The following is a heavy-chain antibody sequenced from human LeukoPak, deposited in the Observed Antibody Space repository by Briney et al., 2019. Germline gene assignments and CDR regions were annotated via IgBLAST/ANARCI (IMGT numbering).Heavy chain of an antibody. CDR2: INHNGNVN. CDR1: GFTVSSNY. V-gene: IGHV3-7*03. Sequence: GGSLRLSCAASGFTVSSNYMSWVRQAPGKGLEWVASINHNGNVNYYVDSVKGRFTISRDNSKNTLYLQMNSLRAEDTALYFCAKKAQYNGNYPLDYWGQGTLVTVSS. CDR3: AKKAQYNGNYPLDY. J-gene: IGHJ4*02. D-gene: IGHD1-26*01.